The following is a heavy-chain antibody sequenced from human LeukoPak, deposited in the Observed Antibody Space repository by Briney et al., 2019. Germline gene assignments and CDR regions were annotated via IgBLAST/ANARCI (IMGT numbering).Heavy chain of an antibody. D-gene: IGHD3/OR15-3a*01. J-gene: IGHJ6*03. CDR3: AKSDLFDFWTGYHYYMDV. V-gene: IGHV3-23*01. CDR1: GFTFSSYA. CDR2: ISGSGENT. Sequence: GGSLRLSCAASGFTFSSYAMSWVRQARGKGLEWVSAISGSGENTHYADSVKGRFTLSRDNSKNTLDLQMNSLRAEDTAVYYCAKSDLFDFWTGYHYYMDVWGKGTTVTVSS.